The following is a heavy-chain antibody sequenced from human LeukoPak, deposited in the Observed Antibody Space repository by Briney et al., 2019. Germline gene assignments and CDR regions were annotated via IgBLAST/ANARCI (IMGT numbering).Heavy chain of an antibody. D-gene: IGHD3-9*01. Sequence: GGSLRLSCAGSGFAFGNFPMTWVRQAPGKGLEWVSLISDTGRDINYADSVRGRFTISRDNTKNSLFLQMDSLRVEDTAIYYCARGLFSSYDKYLDSWGQGTLVTVSS. CDR3: ARGLFSSYDKYLDS. CDR2: ISDTGRDI. V-gene: IGHV3-21*04. J-gene: IGHJ4*02. CDR1: GFAFGNFP.